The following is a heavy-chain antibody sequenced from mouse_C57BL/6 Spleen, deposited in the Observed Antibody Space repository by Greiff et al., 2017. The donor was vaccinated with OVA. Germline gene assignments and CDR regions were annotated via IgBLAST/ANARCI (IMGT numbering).Heavy chain of an antibody. CDR3: ARSYYYGRSHWYFDV. CDR2: IDPSDSYT. Sequence: QVQLQQPGAELVMPGASVKLSCKASGYTFTSYWMHWVKQRPGQGLEWIGEIDPSDSYTNYNQKFTGKSTLTVDKSSSTAYMQLSSLTSEDSAVYYCARSYYYGRSHWYFDVWGTGTTVTVSS. V-gene: IGHV1-69*01. J-gene: IGHJ1*03. D-gene: IGHD1-1*01. CDR1: GYTFTSYW.